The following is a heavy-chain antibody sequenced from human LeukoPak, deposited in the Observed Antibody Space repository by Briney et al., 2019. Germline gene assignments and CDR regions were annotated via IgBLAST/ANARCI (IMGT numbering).Heavy chain of an antibody. CDR2: MNPNSGNT. J-gene: IGHJ4*02. D-gene: IGHD1-7*01. CDR1: GYTFTSCD. CDR3: ARTRTGLELSLGY. V-gene: IGHV1-8*01. Sequence: GASVKVSCKASGYTFTSCDINWVRQATGQGLEWMGWMNPNSGNTGYAQKFQGRVTMTRNTSISTAYMELSSLRSEDTAVYYCARTRTGLELSLGYWGQGTLVTVSS.